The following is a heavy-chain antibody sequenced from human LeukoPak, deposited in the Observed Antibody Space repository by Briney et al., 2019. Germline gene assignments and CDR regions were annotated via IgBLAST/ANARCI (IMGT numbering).Heavy chain of an antibody. Sequence: ASVKVSCKASGYTFTGYYMHWVRQAPGQGLEWMGWINPNSGGTNYAQKFQGRVTMTRDTSISTAYMELSRLRSDDTAVYYCARQRGSYNTRNFDYWGQGTLVTVSS. V-gene: IGHV1-2*02. CDR3: ARQRGSYNTRNFDY. CDR1: GYTFTGYY. CDR2: INPNSGGT. J-gene: IGHJ4*02. D-gene: IGHD1-26*01.